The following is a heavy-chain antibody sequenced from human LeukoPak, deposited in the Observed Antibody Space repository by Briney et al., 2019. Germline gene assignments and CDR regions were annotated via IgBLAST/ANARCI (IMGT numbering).Heavy chain of an antibody. CDR3: ARGRYDSSGYPPFYFDY. V-gene: IGHV3-53*01. CDR1: GFKVSSNY. J-gene: IGHJ4*02. CDR2: IYSGGST. Sequence: GGSLRLSCAASGFKVSSNYMSWVRQAPGKGLEWVSVIYSGGSTYYADSVKGRFTISRDNSKNTLYLQMNSLRAEDTAVYYCARGRYDSSGYPPFYFDYWGQGTLVTVSS. D-gene: IGHD3-22*01.